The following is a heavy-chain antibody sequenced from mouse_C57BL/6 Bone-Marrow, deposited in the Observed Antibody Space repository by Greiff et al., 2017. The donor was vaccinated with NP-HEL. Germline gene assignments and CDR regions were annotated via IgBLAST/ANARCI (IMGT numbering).Heavy chain of an antibody. V-gene: IGHV5-9-1*02. CDR2: ISSGGDYI. D-gene: IGHD1-1*01. J-gene: IGHJ3*01. Sequence: EVQGVESGEGLVKPGGSLKLSCAASGFTFSSYAMSWVRQTPEKRLEWVAYISSGGDYIYYADTVKGRFTISRDNARNTLYLQMSSLKSEDTDMYYCTRDYYGSSLAWFAYWGQGTLVTVSA. CDR3: TRDYYGSSLAWFAY. CDR1: GFTFSSYA.